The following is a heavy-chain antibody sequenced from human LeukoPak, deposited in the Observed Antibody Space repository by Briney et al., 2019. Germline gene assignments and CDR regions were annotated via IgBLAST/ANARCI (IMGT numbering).Heavy chain of an antibody. Sequence: SETLSLTCTVSGGSISSGDYYWSWIRQPPGKGLEWIGYIYYSGSTYYNPSLKSRVTISVDASKNQFPLKLSSVTAADTAVYYCARRKAGYSYGLNYYYYYMDVWGKGTTVTVSS. CDR2: IYYSGST. CDR3: ARRKAGYSYGLNYYYYYMDV. CDR1: GGSISSGDYY. D-gene: IGHD5-18*01. V-gene: IGHV4-30-4*08. J-gene: IGHJ6*03.